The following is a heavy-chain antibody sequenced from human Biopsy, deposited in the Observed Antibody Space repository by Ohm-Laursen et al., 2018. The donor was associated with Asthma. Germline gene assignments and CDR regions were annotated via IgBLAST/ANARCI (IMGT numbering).Heavy chain of an antibody. J-gene: IGHJ4*02. V-gene: IGHV1-69*01. CDR1: GGTFNTYV. Sequence: SSVKVSCKSLGGTFNTYVIGWVRQAPGQGLDWMGGINSVFGTTTYPQRFRDRVTITADDSTSTVYMELSSLRSEDTAVYYCARKAGSCISRTCYSLDFWGQGTLVTVSS. CDR3: ARKAGSCISRTCYSLDF. CDR2: INSVFGTT. D-gene: IGHD2-2*01.